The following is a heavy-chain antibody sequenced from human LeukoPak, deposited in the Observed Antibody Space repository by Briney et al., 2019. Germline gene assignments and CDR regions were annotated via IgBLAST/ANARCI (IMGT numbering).Heavy chain of an antibody. Sequence: GGSLRRSCAASGFTFSSLAMHWVRQAPGKGLEWVALISYDGSNKDYADFVKGRFTISRDNSKNTLWLQMNSLRAEDTAVYYCAREYCSSSSCKDMDVWGQGTTVTVS. J-gene: IGHJ6*02. CDR2: ISYDGSNK. V-gene: IGHV3-30-3*01. CDR3: AREYCSSSSCKDMDV. CDR1: GFTFSSLA. D-gene: IGHD2-2*01.